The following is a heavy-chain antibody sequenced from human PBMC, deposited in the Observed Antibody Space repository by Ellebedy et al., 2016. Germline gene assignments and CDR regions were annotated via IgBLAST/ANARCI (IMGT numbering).Heavy chain of an antibody. CDR3: VRDGDGVVEFEY. Sequence: GESLKISCAASGFTFSTSSMNWVRQAPGKGLEWVGHISSSGSNINYSDSVKGRFTISRDNAKNLLFLQMNSLRGDDTAVYYCVRDGDGVVEFEYWGPGTLVTVSS. J-gene: IGHJ4*02. V-gene: IGHV3-48*01. CDR1: GFTFSTSS. CDR2: ISSSGSNI. D-gene: IGHD5-24*01.